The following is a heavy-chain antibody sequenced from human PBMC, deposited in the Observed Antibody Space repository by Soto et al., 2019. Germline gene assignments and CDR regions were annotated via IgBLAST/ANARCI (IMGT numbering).Heavy chain of an antibody. D-gene: IGHD6-6*01. J-gene: IGHJ5*02. CDR1: GGSISSGGYY. CDR3: ARVEEQLVAGHNWFDP. V-gene: IGHV4-31*03. CDR2: IYYSGST. Sequence: SETLSLTCTVSGGSISSGGYYWSWIRQHPGKGLEWIGYIYYSGSTYYNPSLKSRVTISVDTSKNQFSLKLSSVTAADTAVYYCARVEEQLVAGHNWFDPWGQGTLVTVSS.